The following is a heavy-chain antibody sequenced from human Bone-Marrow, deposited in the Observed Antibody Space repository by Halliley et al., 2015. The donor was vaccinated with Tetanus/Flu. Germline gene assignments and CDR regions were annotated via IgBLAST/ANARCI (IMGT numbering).Heavy chain of an antibody. V-gene: IGHV3-21*01. J-gene: IGHJ4*02. CDR1: GFTFSSYS. CDR2: VSSSSTYI. CDR3: ARASYYDTSDYTLDY. D-gene: IGHD3-22*01. Sequence: SLRLSCAASGFTFSSYSMNWVRQAPGKGLEWVSSVSSSSTYIYYADSVKGRFTISRHNAKNSLYLQMNSLRADDTAVYYCARASYYDTSDYTLDYWGQGTLVTVSS.